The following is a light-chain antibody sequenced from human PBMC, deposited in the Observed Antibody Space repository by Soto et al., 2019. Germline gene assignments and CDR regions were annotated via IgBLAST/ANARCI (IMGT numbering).Light chain of an antibody. Sequence: DIQMPQPPSSLSASVGDGVTITCQASQNINNYLNWYQQKPGKAPKLLIYDASSLESGVPSRFSGSGSGTEFTLTISSLQPDDFATYYCQQYNSFAWTFGQGTKVDIK. CDR3: QQYNSFAWT. J-gene: IGKJ1*01. CDR1: QNINNY. CDR2: DAS. V-gene: IGKV1-5*01.